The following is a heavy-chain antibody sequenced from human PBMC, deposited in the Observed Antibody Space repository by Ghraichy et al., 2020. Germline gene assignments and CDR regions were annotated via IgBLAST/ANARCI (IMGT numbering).Heavy chain of an antibody. D-gene: IGHD2-21*02. CDR1: GFIFSSSW. CDR3: ARGPSSCGGGCYQYFQH. V-gene: IGHV3-7*03. CDR2: IKEDGTEK. J-gene: IGHJ1*01. Sequence: GGSLRLSCAGSGFIFSSSWMSWVRQAPGKGLEWVANIKEDGTEKYYADSVKGRFTISRDNAKNSLYLQMNSLRVEDTAVYYCARGPSSCGGGCYQYFQHWGQGTLVTVSS.